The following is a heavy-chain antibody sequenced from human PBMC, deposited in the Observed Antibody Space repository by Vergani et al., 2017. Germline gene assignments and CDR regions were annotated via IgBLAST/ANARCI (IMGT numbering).Heavy chain of an antibody. CDR1: GYTFTSYG. Sequence: QVQLVQSGAEVKKPGASVKVSCKASGYTFTSYGISWVRQAPGQGLEWMGWISAYNGNTNYAQKLQGRVTMTTDTSTSTAYMELRSLRSDDTAVYYCARNVEMATITARYYYGMDVWGQGTTVTVSS. J-gene: IGHJ6*02. CDR2: ISAYNGNT. V-gene: IGHV1-18*01. CDR3: ARNVEMATITARYYYGMDV. D-gene: IGHD5-24*01.